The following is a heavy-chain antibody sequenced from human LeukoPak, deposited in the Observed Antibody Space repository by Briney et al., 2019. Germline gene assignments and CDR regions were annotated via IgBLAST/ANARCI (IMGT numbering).Heavy chain of an antibody. D-gene: IGHD3-22*01. Sequence: GGSLRLSCAASGFTFSDYYMSWIRQAPGKGLEWVSYISSSGSTIYYADSVKGRFTISRDNAKHSLYLQMNSLRAEDTAVYYCARALSYYYDSSGYYYVWGQGTLVTVSS. CDR2: ISSSGSTI. CDR1: GFTFSDYY. J-gene: IGHJ4*02. CDR3: ARALSYYYDSSGYYYV. V-gene: IGHV3-11*01.